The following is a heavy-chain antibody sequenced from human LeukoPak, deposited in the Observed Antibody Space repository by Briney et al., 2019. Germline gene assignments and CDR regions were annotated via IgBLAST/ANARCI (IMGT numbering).Heavy chain of an antibody. CDR3: AREHGYSSGWYVV. V-gene: IGHV3-53*01. J-gene: IGHJ4*02. CDR2: IYSGGST. CDR1: GFTFSSNY. D-gene: IGHD6-19*01. Sequence: GGSLRLSCAASGFTFSSNYMSWVRQAPGKGLEWVSVIYSGGSTYYADSVKGRFTISRDNSKNTLYLQMNSLRAEDTAVYYCAREHGYSSGWYVVWGQGTLVTVSS.